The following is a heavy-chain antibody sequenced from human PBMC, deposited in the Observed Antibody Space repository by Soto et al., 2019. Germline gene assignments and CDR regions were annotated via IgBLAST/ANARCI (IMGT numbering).Heavy chain of an antibody. CDR2: ISYDGSND. V-gene: IGHV3-30-3*01. Sequence: GGSLRLSCAASGFTFSSYAMHWVRQAPGKGLEWVAVISYDGSNDYYADSVKGRFTVSRDNSKNTLYLQMNSLRAEDTAVYYCARDRVLLYYHGMDVWGQGTTVTVSS. CDR1: GFTFSSYA. J-gene: IGHJ6*02. D-gene: IGHD3-10*01. CDR3: ARDRVLLYYHGMDV.